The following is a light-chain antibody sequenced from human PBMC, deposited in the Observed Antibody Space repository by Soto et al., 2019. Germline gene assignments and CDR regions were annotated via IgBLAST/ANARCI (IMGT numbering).Light chain of an antibody. CDR2: TDD. J-gene: IGLJ2*01. CDR3: STWDNSLNGVV. Sequence: QSVLTQPPSASGTPGQRVTISCSGSSSNIGTNIVSWYQQFPATAPKQLIYTDDQRPSGVPDRFSGSKADTAASPAIGEIESEDEADYYCSTWDNSLNGVVFGGGTKVTVL. CDR1: SSNIGTNI. V-gene: IGLV1-44*01.